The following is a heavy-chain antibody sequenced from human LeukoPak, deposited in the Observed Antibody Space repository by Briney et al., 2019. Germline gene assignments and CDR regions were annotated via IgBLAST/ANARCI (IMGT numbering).Heavy chain of an antibody. CDR2: IYYSGST. CDR1: GGSISSYY. J-gene: IGHJ4*02. CDR3: ARSRSSWYYFDY. D-gene: IGHD6-13*01. V-gene: IGHV4-59*08. Sequence: PSETLSLTCTVSGGSISSYYWSWIRQPPEKGLEWIGYIYYSGSTNYNPSLKSRVTISEDTSKNQFSLKLSSVTAADTAVYYCARSRSSWYYFDYWGQGTLVTVSS.